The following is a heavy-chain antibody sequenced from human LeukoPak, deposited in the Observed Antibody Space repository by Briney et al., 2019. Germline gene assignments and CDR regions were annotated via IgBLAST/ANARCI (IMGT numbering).Heavy chain of an antibody. J-gene: IGHJ4*02. CDR3: ARAGYSSGWRVDY. D-gene: IGHD6-19*01. Sequence: GGSLRLSCAASGFTFSSYSMNWVRQAPGKGLEWVSSISSSSSYIYYADSVKGRFTISRDNAKNSLYLQMNSLRGEDTAVYYCARAGYSSGWRVDYWGQGTLVTVSS. CDR2: ISSSSSYI. CDR1: GFTFSSYS. V-gene: IGHV3-21*01.